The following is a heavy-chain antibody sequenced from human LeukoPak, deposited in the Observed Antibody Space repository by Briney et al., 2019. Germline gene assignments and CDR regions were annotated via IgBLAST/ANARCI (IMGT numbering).Heavy chain of an antibody. Sequence: GGSLRLSCAASGFTFSSYWMHWVRQAPGKGLVWVSRINSDGSSTSYADSVKGRFTISRDNAKNTLYLQMNSLRAEDTAVYYCARTFGYCSGGSCYRPWDYWGQGTLVTVSS. CDR3: ARTFGYCSGGSCYRPWDY. V-gene: IGHV3-74*01. CDR2: INSDGSST. CDR1: GFTFSSYW. J-gene: IGHJ4*02. D-gene: IGHD2-15*01.